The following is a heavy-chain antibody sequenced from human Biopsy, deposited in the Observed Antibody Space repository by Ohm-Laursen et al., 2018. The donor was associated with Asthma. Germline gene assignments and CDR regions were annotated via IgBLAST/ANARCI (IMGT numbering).Heavy chain of an antibody. D-gene: IGHD1-1*01. Sequence: SLRLSCTALGFTVSRDHMFWVRQAPGKGLEWVGVISKDASTQDYADSVKGRFTMARDNSKNTLDLQMNSLREEDTAVYYCVRDGTDDAFDIWGQGTVVSVSS. CDR1: GFTVSRDH. V-gene: IGHV3-30*03. CDR2: ISKDASTQ. CDR3: VRDGTDDAFDI. J-gene: IGHJ3*02.